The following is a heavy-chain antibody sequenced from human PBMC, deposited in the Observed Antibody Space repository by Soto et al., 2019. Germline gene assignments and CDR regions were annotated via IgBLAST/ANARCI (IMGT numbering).Heavy chain of an antibody. CDR2: IYPGDSDT. CDR1: GYSFASYW. V-gene: IGHV5-51*01. D-gene: IGHD3-22*01. J-gene: IGHJ3*02. Sequence: GESLKISCQGSGYSFASYWIGWVRQMPGKGLEWMGIIYPGDSDTRYSPSFQGQVTISADKSISTAYLQWSSLKASDTAMYYCARTNLGYYYDSSGYPLAFDIWGQGTMVTVSS. CDR3: ARTNLGYYYDSSGYPLAFDI.